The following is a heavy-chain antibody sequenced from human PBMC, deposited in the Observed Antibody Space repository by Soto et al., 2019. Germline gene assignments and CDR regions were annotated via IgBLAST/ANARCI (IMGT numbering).Heavy chain of an antibody. V-gene: IGHV3-33*01. D-gene: IGHD3-16*02. CDR2: IWYDGSNK. Sequence: GGSLRLSCAASGFTFSSYGMHWVRQAPGKGLEWVAVIWYDGSNKYYADSVKGRFTISRDNSKNTLYLQMNSLRAEDTAVYYCARGLHLGELSFAYYYYYMDVWGKGTTVTVSS. J-gene: IGHJ6*03. CDR1: GFTFSSYG. CDR3: ARGLHLGELSFAYYYYYMDV.